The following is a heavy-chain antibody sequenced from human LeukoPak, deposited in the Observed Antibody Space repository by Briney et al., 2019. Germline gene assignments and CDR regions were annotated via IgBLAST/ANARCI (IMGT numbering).Heavy chain of an antibody. J-gene: IGHJ4*02. V-gene: IGHV4-34*01. CDR2: INHSGST. Sequence: SETLSLTCAVYGGSFSGYYWSWIRQPPGKGLEWIGEINHSGSTNYNPSLKSRVTISVDTSKNQFSLKLSSVTAADTAVYCCARLSPTTVTADYWGQGTLVTVSS. D-gene: IGHD4-17*01. CDR3: ARLSPTTVTADY. CDR1: GGSFSGYY.